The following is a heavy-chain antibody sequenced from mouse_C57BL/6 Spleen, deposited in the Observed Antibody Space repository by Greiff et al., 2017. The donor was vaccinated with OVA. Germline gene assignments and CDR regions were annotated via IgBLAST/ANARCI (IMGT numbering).Heavy chain of an antibody. J-gene: IGHJ3*01. D-gene: IGHD1-1*01. CDR3: ARGDGYYCSSPWFAY. Sequence: VQLQQSGPELVKPGASVKMSCKASGYTFTSYVMHWVKQKPGQGLEWIGYINPYNDGTKYNEKFKGKATLTSDKSSSTAYMELSSLTSEDSAVYYCARGDGYYCSSPWFAYWGQGTLVTVSA. CDR2: INPYNDGT. V-gene: IGHV1-14*01. CDR1: GYTFTSYV.